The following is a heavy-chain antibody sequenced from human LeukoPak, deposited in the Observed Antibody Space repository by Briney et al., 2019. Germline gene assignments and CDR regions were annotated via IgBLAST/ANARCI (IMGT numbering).Heavy chain of an antibody. Sequence: PGGSLRLSCAASGFMFSDYAMSWVRQAPGKGLEWVSIISGSGANSYYADSARGRFAISRDNSKNTLYLQMNSLRVEDTAVYFCARDNSRDPFSWFDPWGQGTVVSVSS. J-gene: IGHJ5*02. CDR2: ISGSGANS. V-gene: IGHV3-23*01. CDR1: GFMFSDYA. D-gene: IGHD1-1*01. CDR3: ARDNSRDPFSWFDP.